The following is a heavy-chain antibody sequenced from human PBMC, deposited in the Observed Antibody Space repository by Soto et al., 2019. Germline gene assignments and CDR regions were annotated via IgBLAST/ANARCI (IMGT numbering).Heavy chain of an antibody. D-gene: IGHD5-12*01. CDR1: GYSFTSYW. V-gene: IGHV5-51*01. J-gene: IGHJ4*02. Sequence: EVQLVQSGAEVKKPGESLKISCKGSGYSFTSYWIGWVRQMPGKGLEWMGIIYPGDSDTRYSPSFQGQVTISADKSISTAYLQWSSLKASDTAMYYCARHRGGRDVDIVATIVGNVYFDYWGQGTLVTVSS. CDR3: ARHRGGRDVDIVATIVGNVYFDY. CDR2: IYPGDSDT.